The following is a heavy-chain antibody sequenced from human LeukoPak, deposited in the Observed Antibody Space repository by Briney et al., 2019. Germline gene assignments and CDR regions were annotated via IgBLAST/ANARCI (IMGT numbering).Heavy chain of an antibody. Sequence: GGSLRLSCAASGFTFSGSAMHWVRQASGKGLEWVARIRSKPNNYAQAYAASVKGRFTISRDHSKNTAYLQMNSLKTEDTAVYYCTRGSTTVTTDFDYWGQGTLVTVSS. D-gene: IGHD4-17*01. CDR1: GFTFSGSA. CDR3: TRGSTTVTTDFDY. V-gene: IGHV3-73*01. J-gene: IGHJ4*02. CDR2: IRSKPNNYAQ.